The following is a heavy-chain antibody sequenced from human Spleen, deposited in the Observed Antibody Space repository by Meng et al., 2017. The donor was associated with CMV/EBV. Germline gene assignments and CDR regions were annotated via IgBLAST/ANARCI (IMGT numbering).Heavy chain of an antibody. J-gene: IGHJ5*02. CDR3: ARYNWNYGSWDP. V-gene: IGHV1-2*02. CDR2: INPNSGGT. Sequence: CKASGYPFTGYYMHWVRQAPGQGLEWMGWINPNSGGTNYAQKFQGRVTMTRDTSISTAYMELSRLRSDDTAVYYCARYNWNYGSWDPWGQGTLVTVSS. CDR1: GYPFTGYY. D-gene: IGHD1-7*01.